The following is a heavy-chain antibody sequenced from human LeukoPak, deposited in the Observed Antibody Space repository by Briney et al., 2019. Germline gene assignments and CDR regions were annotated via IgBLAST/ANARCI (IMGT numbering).Heavy chain of an antibody. CDR3: ARGTPDYDYVWGSYRFDY. Sequence: GGSLRLSCAASGFTFSSYDMHWVRQATGKGLEWVSAIGTAGDTYCPGSVKGRFTISRENAKNSLYLQMNSLRAGDTAVYYCARGTPDYDYVWGSYRFDYWGQGTLVTVSS. CDR2: IGTAGDT. J-gene: IGHJ4*02. D-gene: IGHD3-16*02. V-gene: IGHV3-13*01. CDR1: GFTFSSYD.